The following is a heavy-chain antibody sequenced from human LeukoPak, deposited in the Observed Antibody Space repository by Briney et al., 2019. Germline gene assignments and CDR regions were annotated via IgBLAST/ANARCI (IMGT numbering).Heavy chain of an antibody. CDR2: IYYSGST. D-gene: IGHD1-20*01. Sequence: SETLSLTCTVSGGSISSYYWGWIRQPPGKGLEWIGYIYYSGSTDYGPSLKSRVTISVDTSKNQFSLNLSSATAADTAVYYCAATRYNWNDPGYYFDYWGQGTLVTVSS. J-gene: IGHJ4*02. CDR3: AATRYNWNDPGYYFDY. CDR1: GGSISSYY. V-gene: IGHV4-59*08.